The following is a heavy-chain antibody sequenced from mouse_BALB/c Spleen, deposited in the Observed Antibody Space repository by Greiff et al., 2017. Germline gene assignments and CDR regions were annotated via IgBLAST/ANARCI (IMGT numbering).Heavy chain of an antibody. D-gene: IGHD1-1*01. Sequence: EVQGVESGGGLVQPKGSLKLSCAASGFTFNTYAMTWVRQAPGKGVEWVARIRSKSNNYATDYADSVKDSFTISRDDSQSKLYLKMNNLKTEDTAVYYGVRHDDGSGGYAMDYWGQGTSVTVSS. CDR3: VRHDDGSGGYAMDY. CDR1: GFTFNTYA. V-gene: IGHV10-1*02. CDR2: IRSKSNNYAT. J-gene: IGHJ4*01.